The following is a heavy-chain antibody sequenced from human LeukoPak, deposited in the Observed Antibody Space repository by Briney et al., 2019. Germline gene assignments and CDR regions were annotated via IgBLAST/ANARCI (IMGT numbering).Heavy chain of an antibody. D-gene: IGHD5-12*01. V-gene: IGHV1-24*01. CDR2: FDPEDGET. Sequence: ASVTVSCKVSGYALTELSMHWVGQAPGKGREWVGGFDPEDGETIYAQKFQGRVTMTEDTSTDKAYMELSSLRSEDTAAYYCATGSGYDYYYYGMDVWGQGTTVTVSS. CDR1: GYALTELS. J-gene: IGHJ6*02. CDR3: ATGSGYDYYYYGMDV.